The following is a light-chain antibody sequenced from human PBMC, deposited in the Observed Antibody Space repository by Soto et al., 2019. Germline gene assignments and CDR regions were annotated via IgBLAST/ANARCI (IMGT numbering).Light chain of an antibody. Sequence: IPMTQSPSTLPGAVVGRVTLTCRASQTISSWLAWYQQKPGKAPKLLIYKASTLKSGVPSRFSGSGSGTDFTLTISRLEPHDSAMYYSQQYVISVTSGQGTRPEIK. V-gene: IGKV1-5*03. CDR2: KAS. CDR3: QQYVISVT. CDR1: QTISSW. J-gene: IGKJ5*01.